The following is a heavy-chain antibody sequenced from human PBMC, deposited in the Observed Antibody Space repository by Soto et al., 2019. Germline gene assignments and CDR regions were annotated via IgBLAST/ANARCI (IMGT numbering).Heavy chain of an antibody. CDR1: GGTFDSYV. Sequence: QVQLVQSGAEVKKPGSSVKVSCKASGGTFDSYVISWLRQAPGQGLGWMGGIMPIFGTPNYAQKFRGRVTISADESTSTAYLELSSLTSDDPAVYYCARVHSSGIFYFVDPWGQGTLVTVSS. J-gene: IGHJ5*02. CDR2: IMPIFGTP. CDR3: ARVHSSGIFYFVDP. D-gene: IGHD3-10*01. V-gene: IGHV1-69*01.